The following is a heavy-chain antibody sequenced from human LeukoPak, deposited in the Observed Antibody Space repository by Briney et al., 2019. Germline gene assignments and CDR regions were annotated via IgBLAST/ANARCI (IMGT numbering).Heavy chain of an antibody. D-gene: IGHD5-24*01. J-gene: IGHJ3*02. Sequence: GASVKVSCKASRYTSTVYYMHWVRQAPGQGLEWMGWINPNSGGTYYAQKFQGRVTMTRDTSISAACMEVSSLTSDDTGVYYCARPRDGYNYEAFDIWGQGTMVTVSS. CDR2: INPNSGGT. CDR1: RYTSTVYY. CDR3: ARPRDGYNYEAFDI. V-gene: IGHV1-2*02.